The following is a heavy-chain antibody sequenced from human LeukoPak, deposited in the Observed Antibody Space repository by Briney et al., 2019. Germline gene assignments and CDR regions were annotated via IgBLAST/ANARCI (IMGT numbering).Heavy chain of an antibody. CDR1: GYTFTSYD. CDR2: MNPNSGNT. J-gene: IGHJ4*02. Sequence: ASVKVSCKASGYTFTSYDIDWVRQATGQGLEWMGWMNPNSGNTGYAQKFQGRVTMTRNTSISTPYMELSSLRSEDTAVYYCARARAVAATTDYWGQGTLVTVSS. D-gene: IGHD6-19*01. V-gene: IGHV1-8*01. CDR3: ARARAVAATTDY.